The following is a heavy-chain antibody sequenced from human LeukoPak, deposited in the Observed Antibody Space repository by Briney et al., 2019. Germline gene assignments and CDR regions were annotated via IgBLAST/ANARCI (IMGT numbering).Heavy chain of an antibody. CDR3: ARSNITPIFGVVRGVFDI. V-gene: IGHV1-18*01. Sequence: ASVKVSCKASGYTFTSYGISWVRQAPGQGLEWMGWFSGYNGNTNYAQKFQGRVTMTTDTSTSKAYMELRSLRSDDTAVYYCARSNITPIFGVVRGVFDIWGQGTMVTVSS. CDR1: GYTFTSYG. D-gene: IGHD3-3*01. J-gene: IGHJ3*02. CDR2: FSGYNGNT.